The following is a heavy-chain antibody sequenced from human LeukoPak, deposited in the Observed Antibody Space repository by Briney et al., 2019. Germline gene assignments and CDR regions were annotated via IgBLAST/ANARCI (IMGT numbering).Heavy chain of an antibody. D-gene: IGHD3-9*01. Sequence: QPGGSLRLSCAASGFTVSNNYMTWVRQAPGKGLEWVSIIYSDGNTHYADSVKGRFTISRDNSKNTLSLQMNSLRAEDTAVYYCVSYSDSLTSYSFDYWGQGTLVTVSS. CDR1: GFTVSNNY. CDR2: IYSDGNT. V-gene: IGHV3-53*01. CDR3: VSYSDSLTSYSFDY. J-gene: IGHJ4*02.